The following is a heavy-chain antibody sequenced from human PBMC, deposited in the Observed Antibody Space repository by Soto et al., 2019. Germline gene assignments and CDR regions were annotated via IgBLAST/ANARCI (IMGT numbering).Heavy chain of an antibody. CDR2: IGTIGDP. D-gene: IGHD2-2*02. V-gene: IGHV3-13*05. Sequence: EVQLVESGGGLEQPGGSLRLSCAASGFIFGDYDMHWVRQGKGRGLEWVAGIGTIGDPYFLDSVKGRFTISRDNSENTLFLQMSSLRPEDTAVYYCARGPRSCSSTSCYTIDYWGQGTLVTVSS. CDR1: GFIFGDYD. J-gene: IGHJ4*02. CDR3: ARGPRSCSSTSCYTIDY.